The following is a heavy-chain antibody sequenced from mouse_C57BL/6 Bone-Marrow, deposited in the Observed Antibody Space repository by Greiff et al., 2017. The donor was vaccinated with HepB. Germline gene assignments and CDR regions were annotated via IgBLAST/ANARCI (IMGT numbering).Heavy chain of an antibody. J-gene: IGHJ4*01. V-gene: IGHV1-55*01. CDR2: IYPGSGST. Sequence: QVQLQQPGAELVKPGASVKMSCKASGYTFTSYSITWVKQRPGQGLEWIGDIYPGSGSTNYNEKFKSKATLTVDTSSSTAYMQLSSLTSEDSAVYYCARWGKFDYDMDYWGQGTAVTVSS. CDR3: ARWGKFDYDMDY. CDR1: GYTFTSYS.